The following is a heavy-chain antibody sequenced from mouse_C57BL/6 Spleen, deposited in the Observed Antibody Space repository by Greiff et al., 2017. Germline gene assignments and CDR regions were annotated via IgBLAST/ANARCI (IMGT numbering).Heavy chain of an antibody. CDR2: IYPGDGDT. V-gene: IGHV1-82*01. CDR3: ARGDGNYGTYYFDY. Sequence: QVQLQQSGPELVKPGASVKISCKASGYAFSSSWMNWVKQRPGKGLEWIGRIYPGDGDTNYNGKFKGKATLTADKSSSTAYMQLSSLTSEDSAVYFCARGDGNYGTYYFDYWGQGTTLTVSS. J-gene: IGHJ2*01. D-gene: IGHD2-1*01. CDR1: GYAFSSSW.